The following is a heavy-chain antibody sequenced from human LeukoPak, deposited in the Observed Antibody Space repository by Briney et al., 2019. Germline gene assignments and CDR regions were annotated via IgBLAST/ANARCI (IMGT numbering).Heavy chain of an antibody. D-gene: IGHD6-19*01. V-gene: IGHV1-69*04. Sequence: ASVKVSCKASGGTFSSYAISWVRQAPGQGLEWMGRIIPIFGIANYAQKFQGRVTITADKSTSTAYMELSSLRSEDTAVYYCARVIAVAGRGPYYFDYWGQGTLVTVSS. CDR3: ARVIAVAGRGPYYFDY. CDR1: GGTFSSYA. CDR2: IIPIFGIA. J-gene: IGHJ4*02.